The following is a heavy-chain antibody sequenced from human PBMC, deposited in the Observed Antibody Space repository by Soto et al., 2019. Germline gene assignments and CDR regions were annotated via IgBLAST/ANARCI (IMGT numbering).Heavy chain of an antibody. CDR1: GGSISSSSYY. J-gene: IGHJ4*02. D-gene: IGHD3-3*01. CDR3: ARLQGYYDFWSGYYAPPHFDY. V-gene: IGHV4-39*01. CDR2: IYYSGST. Sequence: PSETLSLTCTVSGGSISSSSYYWGWIRQPPGKGLEWIGSIYYSGSTYYNPSLKSRVTISVDTSKNQFSLKLSSVTAADTAVYYCARLQGYYDFWSGYYAPPHFDYWGQGTLVTVSS.